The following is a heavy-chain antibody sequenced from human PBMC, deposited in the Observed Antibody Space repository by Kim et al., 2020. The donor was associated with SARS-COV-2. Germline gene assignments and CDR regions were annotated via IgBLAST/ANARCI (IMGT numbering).Heavy chain of an antibody. J-gene: IGHJ4*02. D-gene: IGHD6-13*01. CDR3: AKSVGRAAAFDY. Sequence: YYADSVKSRFTISRDNSKRTLFLRMNSLRAEDTAVNYCAKSVGRAAAFDYWGQGTQVTVSS. V-gene: IGHV3-23*01.